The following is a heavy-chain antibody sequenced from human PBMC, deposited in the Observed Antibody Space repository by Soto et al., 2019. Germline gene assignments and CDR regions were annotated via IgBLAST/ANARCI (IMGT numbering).Heavy chain of an antibody. V-gene: IGHV4-59*01. Sequence: PSETLSLTCTVSGVSIINFYWIFIRQPPGKGLEWIGHIYYSGSTDYNPSLKSRVTISVDTSKNQFSLKLNSVTAADTAVYYCARAGSYYSIDNWGQGTLVTVSS. CDR1: GVSIINFY. CDR3: ARAGSYYSIDN. D-gene: IGHD3-10*01. J-gene: IGHJ4*02. CDR2: IYYSGST.